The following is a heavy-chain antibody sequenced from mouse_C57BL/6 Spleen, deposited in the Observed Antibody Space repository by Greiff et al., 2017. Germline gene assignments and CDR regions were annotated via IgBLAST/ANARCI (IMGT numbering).Heavy chain of an antibody. J-gene: IGHJ1*03. CDR2: IHPNSGST. CDR3: AREGFITTGDWYFDV. V-gene: IGHV1-64*01. D-gene: IGHD1-1*01. Sequence: QVQLQQPGAELVKPGASVKLSCKASGYTFTSYWMHWVKQRPGQGLEWIGMIHPNSGSTTYTEKFQCKATLTVDKSASTAYMQLSSLTSEDSAVYYCAREGFITTGDWYFDVWGTGTTVTVSS. CDR1: GYTFTSYW.